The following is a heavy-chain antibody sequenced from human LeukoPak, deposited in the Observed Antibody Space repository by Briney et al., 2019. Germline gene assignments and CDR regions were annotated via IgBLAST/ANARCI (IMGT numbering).Heavy chain of an antibody. D-gene: IGHD1-26*01. CDR1: GFTFSSYS. J-gene: IGHJ4*02. CDR2: ISSSSSTI. Sequence: GGSLRLSCAASGFTFSSYSMNWVRQAPGKGLEWVSFISSSSSTIYYADSVKGRFTISRDNAKNSLYLQMNSLRAEDTAVYYCARDRGGSYSTIDYWGQGTLVTVSS. CDR3: ARDRGGSYSTIDY. V-gene: IGHV3-48*04.